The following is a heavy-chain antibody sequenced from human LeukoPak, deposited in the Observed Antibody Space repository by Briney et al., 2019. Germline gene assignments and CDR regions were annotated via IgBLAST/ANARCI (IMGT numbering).Heavy chain of an antibody. Sequence: GGSLRLSCAASGFTFSSYEMNWVRQAPGKGLEWVSYISSSSSYIYYADSVKGRFTISRDNAKNSLYLQMNSLRAEDTAVYYCARAEGDSSSWYRYWGQGTLVTVSS. J-gene: IGHJ4*02. D-gene: IGHD6-13*01. CDR3: ARAEGDSSSWYRY. V-gene: IGHV3-21*05. CDR2: ISSSSSYI. CDR1: GFTFSSYE.